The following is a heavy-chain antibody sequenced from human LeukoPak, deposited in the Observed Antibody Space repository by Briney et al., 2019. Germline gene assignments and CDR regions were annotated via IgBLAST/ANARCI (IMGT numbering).Heavy chain of an antibody. CDR2: IASDTTYM. CDR3: ARDYYDSSASATFDY. CDR1: GFTFDTYT. V-gene: IGHV3-21*06. Sequence: KTGGSLRLSCEASGFTFDTYTVNWVRQAPGKGLEWVSSIASDTTYMKYADSVKGRFTVSRGNAKNSVFLEMKSLRADDTAIYFCARDYYDSSASATFDYWGRGTLVTVSS. D-gene: IGHD3-22*01. J-gene: IGHJ4*02.